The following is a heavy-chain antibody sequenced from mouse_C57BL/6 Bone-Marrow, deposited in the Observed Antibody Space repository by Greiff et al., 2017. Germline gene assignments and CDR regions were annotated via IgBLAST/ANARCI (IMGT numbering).Heavy chain of an antibody. J-gene: IGHJ2*01. Sequence: QVQLQQSGAELARPGASVKLSCKASGYTFTSYGISWVKQRTGQGLEWIGEIYPRSGNTYYNEKFKGKATLTADKSSSTAYMELRSRTSEDAAVYFCARRGRSIDYWGQGTTLT. CDR2: IYPRSGNT. CDR3: ARRGRSIDY. D-gene: IGHD1-1*01. CDR1: GYTFTSYG. V-gene: IGHV1-81*01.